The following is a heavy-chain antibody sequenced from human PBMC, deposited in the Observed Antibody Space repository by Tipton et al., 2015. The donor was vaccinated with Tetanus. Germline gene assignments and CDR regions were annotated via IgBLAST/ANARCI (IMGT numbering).Heavy chain of an antibody. CDR3: AKEALGVLNL. V-gene: IGHV3-23*01. CDR2: ISGSRLTP. D-gene: IGHD1-14*01. CDR1: GFTFKSYT. J-gene: IGHJ6*04. Sequence: GSLRLSCTASGFTFKSYTLDWVRQAPGNGLEWVAAISGSRLTPYYADSVKGRFTISRDNSKNTLSLQLSSLRADDTAIYYCAKEALGVLNLWGKGTTVIVSS.